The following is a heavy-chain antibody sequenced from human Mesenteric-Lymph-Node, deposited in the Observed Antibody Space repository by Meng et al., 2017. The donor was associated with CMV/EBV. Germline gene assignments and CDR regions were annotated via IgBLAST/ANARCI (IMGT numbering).Heavy chain of an antibody. Sequence: CKTSGYSFATHWIGWVRQMPGNDLEWMGMIHCGDSRTIYSPLFQSQATISVDKSINTAYLQWSSLQASDTAMYYCARHYDSSWFGYWGQGTQVTVSS. D-gene: IGHD6-13*01. CDR1: GYSFATHW. CDR3: ARHYDSSWFGY. CDR2: IHCGDSRT. J-gene: IGHJ4*02. V-gene: IGHV5-51*01.